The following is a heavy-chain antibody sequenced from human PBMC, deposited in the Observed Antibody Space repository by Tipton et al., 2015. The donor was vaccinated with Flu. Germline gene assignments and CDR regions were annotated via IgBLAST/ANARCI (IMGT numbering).Heavy chain of an antibody. CDR3: ARDFYDSSGYPRFDP. Sequence: TLSLTCTVSGGSISSSSYYWGWIRQPSGKGLEWIGSIYYSGSTYYNPSLKSRVTISVDTSKNQFSLKLSSVTAADTAVYYCARDFYDSSGYPRFDPWGQGTLVTVSS. J-gene: IGHJ5*02. CDR1: GGSISSSSYY. D-gene: IGHD3-22*01. V-gene: IGHV4-39*07. CDR2: IYYSGST.